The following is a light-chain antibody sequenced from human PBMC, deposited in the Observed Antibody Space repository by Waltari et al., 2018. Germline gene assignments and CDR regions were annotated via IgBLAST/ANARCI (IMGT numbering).Light chain of an antibody. CDR3: CSYAGLGIYV. J-gene: IGLJ1*01. CDR2: EVT. CDR1: SSDDGNYNL. Sequence: QSGLTQPASVSGSPGQSITISCTGTSSDDGNYNLVSWHQQYPGKAPKLMVYEVTKRTSGVSDRFSGSKSGNTASLTIYGLQSEDEADYYCCSYAGLGIYVFGTGTKVTVL. V-gene: IGLV2-23*02.